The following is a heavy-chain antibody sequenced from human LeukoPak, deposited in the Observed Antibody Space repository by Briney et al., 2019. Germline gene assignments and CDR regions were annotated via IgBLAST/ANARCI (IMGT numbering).Heavy chain of an antibody. CDR2: INHSGST. CDR1: GGSFSGYY. J-gene: IGHJ5*02. D-gene: IGHD2-15*01. V-gene: IGHV4-34*01. CDR3: ARLVAPSGNWFDP. Sequence: SETLSLTCAVYGGSFSGYYWSWIRQPPGKGLEWIGEINHSGSTNYNPSLKSRVTISVDTSKNQFSLKLSSVTAADTAVYYCARLVAPSGNWFDPWGQGTLVTVSS.